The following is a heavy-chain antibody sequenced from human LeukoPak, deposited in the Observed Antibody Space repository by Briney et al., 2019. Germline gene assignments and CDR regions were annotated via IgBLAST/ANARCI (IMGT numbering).Heavy chain of an antibody. Sequence: VGLLRLSCAAAGFTFRNDWMHWFRKPAAKGQARVSVINSDGSSRTSADSVKGRLTISRDNAKNTLYLQMSSLRAEDTAVYYCVRESSAWELDYWGQGTLVTVSS. V-gene: IGHV3-74*01. J-gene: IGHJ4*02. CDR2: INSDGSSR. CDR1: GFTFRNDW. CDR3: VRESSAWELDY. D-gene: IGHD6-19*01.